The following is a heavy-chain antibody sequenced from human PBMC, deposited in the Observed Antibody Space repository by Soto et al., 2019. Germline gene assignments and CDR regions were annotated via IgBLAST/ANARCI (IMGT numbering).Heavy chain of an antibody. J-gene: IGHJ6*02. D-gene: IGHD6-19*01. CDR1: GGSFSGYY. V-gene: IGHV4-34*01. CDR3: ARSIAVAGKLDV. CDR2: INHSGST. Sequence: QVQLQQWGAGLLKPSETLSLTCAVYGGSFSGYYWSWIRQPPGKGLEWIGEINHSGSTNYNPSLKSRDTISVDTSKNQFALKLSSVTAADTAVYYCARSIAVAGKLDVWGQGTTVTVSS.